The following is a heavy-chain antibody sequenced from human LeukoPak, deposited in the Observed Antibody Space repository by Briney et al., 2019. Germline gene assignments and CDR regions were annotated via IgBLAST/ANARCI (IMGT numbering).Heavy chain of an antibody. V-gene: IGHV3-7*01. Sequence: GGSLRLSCAASRFTFSTYWMSWVRQAPGKGLEWVANIKQDGSEKYYVDSVKGRFTISRDNAKNSLYLQMNSLRVEDTAVYYCARGLQITVAGPPMDVWGKGTTVTISS. J-gene: IGHJ6*03. CDR3: ARGLQITVAGPPMDV. CDR1: RFTFSTYW. CDR2: IKQDGSEK. D-gene: IGHD6-19*01.